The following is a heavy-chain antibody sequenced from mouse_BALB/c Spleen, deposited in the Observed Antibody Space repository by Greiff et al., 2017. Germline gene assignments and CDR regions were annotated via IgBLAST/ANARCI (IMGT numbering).Heavy chain of an antibody. CDR1: GYTFTSYW. CDR2: INPSTGYT. J-gene: IGHJ2*01. Sequence: VQLQQSGAELAKPGASVKMSCKASGYTFTSYWMPWVNQRPGQGLEWIGYINPSTGYTEYNQKFKDKATLTADKSSSTAYMQLSSLTSEDAAVYYCASLITTAYFDYWGQGTTLTVSS. V-gene: IGHV1-7*01. D-gene: IGHD1-2*01. CDR3: ASLITTAYFDY.